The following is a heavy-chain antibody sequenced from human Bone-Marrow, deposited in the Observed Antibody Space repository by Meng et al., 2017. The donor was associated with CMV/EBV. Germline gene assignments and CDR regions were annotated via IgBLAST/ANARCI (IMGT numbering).Heavy chain of an antibody. V-gene: IGHV4-59*01. J-gene: IGHJ4*02. CDR1: GGSISSYY. CDR2: IYYSGST. CDR3: ARGGSTSCPPDF. Sequence: SETLSLTCTVSGGSISSYYWSWIRQPPGKGLEWIGYIYYSGSTNYNPSLKSRVTISVDTSKNQFSLKLSSVTAADTAVYYCARGGSTSCPPDFWGQGTLVTVSS. D-gene: IGHD2-2*01.